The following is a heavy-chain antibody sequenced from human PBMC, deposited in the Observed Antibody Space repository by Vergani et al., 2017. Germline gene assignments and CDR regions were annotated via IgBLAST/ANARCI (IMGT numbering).Heavy chain of an antibody. CDR1: GYTITDYY. Sequence: QVHLVQSGSEVKKPGASVKVSCKASGYTITDYYIHWVRHAPGQRLEWMGIINPSGGSTSYAQKFQGRVTMTRDTSTSTVYMELSSLRSEDTAVYYCTRGWYYDSIAYWAYWGQGTLVTVSS. CDR2: INPSGGST. J-gene: IGHJ4*02. D-gene: IGHD3-22*01. V-gene: IGHV1-46*03. CDR3: TRGWYYDSIAYWAY.